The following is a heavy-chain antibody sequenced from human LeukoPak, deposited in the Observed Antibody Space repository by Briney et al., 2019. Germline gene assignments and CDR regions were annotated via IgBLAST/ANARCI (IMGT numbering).Heavy chain of an antibody. CDR3: ATVSYGSHYFDY. CDR1: GYTFIGYY. V-gene: IGHV1-2*02. D-gene: IGHD5-18*01. J-gene: IGHJ4*02. CDR2: INPNSGGT. Sequence: ASVKVSCKASGYTFIGYYMHWVRQAPGQGLEWMGWINPNSGGTNYAQKFQGRVTMTRDTSISTAYMELSRLRSDDTAVYYCATVSYGSHYFDYWGQGTLVTVSS.